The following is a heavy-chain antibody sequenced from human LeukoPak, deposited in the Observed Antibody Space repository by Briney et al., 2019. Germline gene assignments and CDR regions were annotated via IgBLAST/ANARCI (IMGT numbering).Heavy chain of an antibody. V-gene: IGHV3-30*02. CDR3: AKVHYRDAFDI. CDR1: GFTFSSYE. Sequence: TGGSLRLSCAASGFTFSSYEMNWVRQAPGKGLEWVAFIRYDGSNKFYADSVKGRFTISRDNSKNTLYLQMNNLRAEDTAVYYCAKVHYRDAFDIWGQGTMVTVSS. CDR2: IRYDGSNK. J-gene: IGHJ3*02. D-gene: IGHD1-26*01.